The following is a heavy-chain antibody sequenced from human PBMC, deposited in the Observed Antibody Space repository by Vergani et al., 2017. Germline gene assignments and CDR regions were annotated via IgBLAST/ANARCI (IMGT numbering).Heavy chain of an antibody. Sequence: QVQLVQSGAEVKKPGSSVKVSCKASGGTFSSYAISWVRQAPGQGLEWMGGIIPIFGTANYAQKFQGRVTITADESTSTAYMELSRLRSDDTAVYYCARDVEMATKGVTYYFVYWGQGTLVTVSS. CDR2: IIPIFGTA. J-gene: IGHJ4*02. D-gene: IGHD5-24*01. V-gene: IGHV1-69*01. CDR1: GGTFSSYA. CDR3: ARDVEMATKGVTYYFVY.